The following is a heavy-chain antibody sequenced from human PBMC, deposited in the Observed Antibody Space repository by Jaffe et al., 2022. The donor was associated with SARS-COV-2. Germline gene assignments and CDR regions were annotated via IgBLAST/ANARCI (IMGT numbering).Heavy chain of an antibody. CDR1: GGSISSGSYY. Sequence: QVQLQESGPGLVKPSQTLSLTCTVSGGSISSGSYYWNWIRQPAGKGLEWIGRIYTSGSANYNPSLKSRVTISVDTSKNHFSLKLSSVTAADTAVYYCARDEGSPQWGSYYAMDVWGQGTTVSVSS. J-gene: IGHJ6*02. D-gene: IGHD3-10*01. CDR3: ARDEGSPQWGSYYAMDV. CDR2: IYTSGSA. V-gene: IGHV4-61*02.